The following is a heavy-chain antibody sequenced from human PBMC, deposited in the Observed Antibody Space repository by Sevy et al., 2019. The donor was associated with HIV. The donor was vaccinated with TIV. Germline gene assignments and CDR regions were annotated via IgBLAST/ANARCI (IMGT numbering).Heavy chain of an antibody. CDR3: ARVNDVSGST. CDR1: GFTFRTYN. V-gene: IGHV3-48*02. J-gene: IGHJ5*02. D-gene: IGHD3-10*01. CDR2: ISSNGITK. Sequence: GGSLRLSCAASGFTFRTYNMNWVRQAPGKGLEWVSYISSNGITKYYADSVKGRFTISRDNAKNSLYLQMNSLRDDDTAVYYCARVNDVSGSTWGQGTLVTVSS.